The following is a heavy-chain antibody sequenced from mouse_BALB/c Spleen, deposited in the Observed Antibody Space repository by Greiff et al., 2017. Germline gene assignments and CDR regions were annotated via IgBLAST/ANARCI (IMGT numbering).Heavy chain of an antibody. V-gene: IGHV1S22*01. CDR2: IYPGSGST. CDR3: TRPPYYDSPWFAY. CDR1: GYTFTSYW. Sequence: LQQPGSELVRPGASVKLSCKASGYTFTSYWMHWVKQRHGQGLEWIGNIYPGSGSTNYDEKFKSKGTLTVDTSSSTAYMHLSSLTSEDSAVYYCTRPPYYDSPWFAYWGQGTLVTVSA. J-gene: IGHJ3*01. D-gene: IGHD2-4*01.